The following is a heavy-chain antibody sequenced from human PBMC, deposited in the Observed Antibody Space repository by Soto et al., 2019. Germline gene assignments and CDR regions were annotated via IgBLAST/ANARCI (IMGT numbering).Heavy chain of an antibody. CDR1: GFRFWTYS. D-gene: IGHD5-12*01. V-gene: IGHV3-23*01. J-gene: IGHJ3*01. Sequence: EVKLLESGGGLVQPGESLRLSCAASGFRFWTYSMSWVRQAPGKGLEWLSGISGDGSATSYADSLKGRFTVSRDNSKDPLFLQMNTLRVEDTAVYYCAKTRLYDNNDYHRDGFDVWGPGTAVTVS. CDR2: ISGDGSAT. CDR3: AKTRLYDNNDYHRDGFDV.